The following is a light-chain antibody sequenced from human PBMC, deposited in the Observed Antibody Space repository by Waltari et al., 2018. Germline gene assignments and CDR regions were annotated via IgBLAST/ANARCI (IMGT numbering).Light chain of an antibody. Sequence: DVQMTQSPSSLSAYVGDRVSITCRASQSINTYLNWFQQKPGKAPKLLIYGASNLQRGVTSRFSGSGFGTEFTLTISSLQPEDIATYYCQQTYSTPPWTFGQGTKVEIK. CDR1: QSINTY. V-gene: IGKV1-39*01. CDR3: QQTYSTPPWT. CDR2: GAS. J-gene: IGKJ1*01.